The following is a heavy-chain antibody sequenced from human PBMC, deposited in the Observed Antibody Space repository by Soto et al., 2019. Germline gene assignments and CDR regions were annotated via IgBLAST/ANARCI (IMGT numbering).Heavy chain of an antibody. J-gene: IGHJ6*02. Sequence: GGSLRLSCAASGFTFSSYAMSWVRQAPGKGLEWASAISGSGGSTYYADSVKGRFTISRDNSKNTLYLQMNSLRAEDTAVYYCAKRSRIFYGMDVWGQGTTVTVSS. D-gene: IGHD2-15*01. CDR3: AKRSRIFYGMDV. CDR1: GFTFSSYA. CDR2: ISGSGGST. V-gene: IGHV3-23*01.